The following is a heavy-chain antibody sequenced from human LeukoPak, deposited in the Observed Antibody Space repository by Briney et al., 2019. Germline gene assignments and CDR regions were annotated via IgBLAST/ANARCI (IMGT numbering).Heavy chain of an antibody. CDR2: ISSGSII. CDR3: ARDRGYSYASDAFGV. J-gene: IGHJ3*01. CDR1: GFTFSHYY. V-gene: IGHV3-11*01. Sequence: GGSLRLSCAASGFTFSHYYMSWIRQAPGKGLEWISYISSGSIIYYANSVKGRFTISRDNAKDSLYLQMSSLRAEDTAVYYCARDRGYSYASDAFGVWGQGTMVTVSS. D-gene: IGHD5-18*01.